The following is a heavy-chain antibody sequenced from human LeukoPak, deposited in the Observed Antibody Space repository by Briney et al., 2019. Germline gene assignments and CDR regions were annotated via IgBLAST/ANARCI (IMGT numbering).Heavy chain of an antibody. D-gene: IGHD3-10*01. CDR2: IKYDGSGQ. CDR3: ARDYGWSFAN. J-gene: IGHJ4*02. CDR1: GFIFSSHW. Sequence: PGGSLRLSCTSSGFIFSSHWMNWVRQAPGKGPEWVANIKYDGSGQYYVDSVKGRFSISRDNTKNLLYLQMNSLRVEDTAVCYCARDYGWSFANWGQGTLVTVSS. V-gene: IGHV3-7*03.